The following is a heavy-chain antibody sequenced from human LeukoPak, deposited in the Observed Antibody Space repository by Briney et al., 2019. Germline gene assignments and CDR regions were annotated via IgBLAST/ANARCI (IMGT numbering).Heavy chain of an antibody. V-gene: IGHV4-34*01. CDR3: VKGGGGRGSSWYWRAFDI. J-gene: IGHJ3*02. Sequence: KPSETLSLTCAVYGGSFRDHYWSWIRQPPGKGLEWIGEISDSGKTNYNPSLKSRVTISVDTSKNQFSLKLSSETAADTAVYYCVKGGGGRGSSWYWRAFDIWGQGTMVTVSS. D-gene: IGHD6-13*01. CDR1: GGSFRDHY. CDR2: ISDSGKT.